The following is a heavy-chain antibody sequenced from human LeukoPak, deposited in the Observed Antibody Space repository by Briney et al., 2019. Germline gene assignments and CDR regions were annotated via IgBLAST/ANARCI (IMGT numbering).Heavy chain of an antibody. Sequence: PWWSLRLSCAASGFTFDHYGMSWVRQAPGKGLEWVSGINWNGGGTGYADSVKGRFTISRDNAKDSLYLQMNRLRAEDTALYYCARGPYCSSTSCPDFYFDYWGQGTLVTVSS. CDR1: GFTFDHYG. CDR2: INWNGGGT. CDR3: ARGPYCSSTSCPDFYFDY. J-gene: IGHJ4*02. V-gene: IGHV3-20*04. D-gene: IGHD2-2*01.